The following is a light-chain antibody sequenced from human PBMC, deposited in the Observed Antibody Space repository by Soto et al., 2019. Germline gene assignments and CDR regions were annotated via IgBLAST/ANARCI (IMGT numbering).Light chain of an antibody. CDR3: QQRSSNWPS. CDR2: EVS. Sequence: IVLTQSPATLSLSPGERATLSCRASQSVSSSLAWYQQKPGQAPRLLIYEVSNRVTGIPARFSGSGSGTDFTLTITSLEPEDFAVYYCQQRSSNWPSFXGGTKVDIK. J-gene: IGKJ4*01. CDR1: QSVSSS. V-gene: IGKV3-11*01.